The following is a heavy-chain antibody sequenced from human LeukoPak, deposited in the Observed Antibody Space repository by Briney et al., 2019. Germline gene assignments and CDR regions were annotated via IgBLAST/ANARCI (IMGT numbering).Heavy chain of an antibody. D-gene: IGHD3-3*01. CDR3: AAFTIFGVGDDAFDI. J-gene: IGHJ3*02. Sequence: PGGSLRLSCAASGFTFDDYAMHWVRQAPGKGLEWVSGISWNSGSIGYADSVKGRFTISRDNAKNSLYLQMNSLRAEDTALYYCAAFTIFGVGDDAFDIWGQGTMVTVSS. V-gene: IGHV3-9*01. CDR2: ISWNSGSI. CDR1: GFTFDDYA.